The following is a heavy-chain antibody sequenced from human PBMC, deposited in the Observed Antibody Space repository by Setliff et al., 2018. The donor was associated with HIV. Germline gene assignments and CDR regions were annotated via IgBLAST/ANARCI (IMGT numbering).Heavy chain of an antibody. J-gene: IGHJ5*02. CDR1: GDSITSNDYY. CDR2: IHYNGRA. CDR3: AGYTSKVDWFDP. Sequence: PSETLSLTCTVSGDSITSNDYYWGWIRQPPGKGLEWIGIIHYNGRAYYDPSLKSRVTISVDSSLTQFSLKLRSVTASDSALYYCAGYTSKVDWFDPWGQGALVTVSS. D-gene: IGHD2-2*02. V-gene: IGHV4-39*01.